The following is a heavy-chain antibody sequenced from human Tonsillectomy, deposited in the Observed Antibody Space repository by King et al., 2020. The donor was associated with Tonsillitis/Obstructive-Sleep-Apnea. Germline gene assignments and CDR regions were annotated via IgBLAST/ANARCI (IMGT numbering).Heavy chain of an antibody. V-gene: IGHV3-53*01. CDR2: IHYGGST. CDR3: AGANPPRY. Sequence: VQLVESGGGLIQPGGSLRLSCAASGFTVSPNNMTWVRQAQGKGLEWVSLIHYGGSTYYADSVKGRFTISRDNSKNTLFLQMNSLRAEDTAVYYCAGANPPRYWGQGTLVTVSS. J-gene: IGHJ4*02. CDR1: GFTVSPNN.